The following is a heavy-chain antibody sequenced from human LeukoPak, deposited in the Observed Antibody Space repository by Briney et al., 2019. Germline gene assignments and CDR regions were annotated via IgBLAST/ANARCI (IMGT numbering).Heavy chain of an antibody. V-gene: IGHV1-69*04. Sequence: GASVKVSCNASGGTFSSYAISWVRQAPGQGLEWMGRIIPILGIANYAQKFQGRVTITADKSTSTAYMELSSLRSEDTAVYYCAASIAVAGIDHDYWGQGTLVTVSS. J-gene: IGHJ4*02. D-gene: IGHD6-19*01. CDR3: AASIAVAGIDHDY. CDR1: GGTFSSYA. CDR2: IIPILGIA.